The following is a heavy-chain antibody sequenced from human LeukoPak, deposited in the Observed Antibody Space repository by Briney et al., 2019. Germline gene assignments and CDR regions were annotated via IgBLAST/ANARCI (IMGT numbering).Heavy chain of an antibody. Sequence: PGGSLRLSCEASGFTFSSYWMSWVRQAPGKGLEWVANIKTDGSEKYYVDSVKGRFTISRDNAKNTLYLQMNSLRAEDTAVYYCARASRVAAIPDYWGQGTLVTVSS. V-gene: IGHV3-7*01. CDR3: ARASRVAAIPDY. J-gene: IGHJ4*02. D-gene: IGHD2-15*01. CDR2: IKTDGSEK. CDR1: GFTFSSYW.